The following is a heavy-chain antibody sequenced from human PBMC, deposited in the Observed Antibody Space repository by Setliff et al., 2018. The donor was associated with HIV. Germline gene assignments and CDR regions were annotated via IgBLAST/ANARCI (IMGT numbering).Heavy chain of an antibody. CDR3: TTAGHGSLDFDY. CDR1: GFFFKNAW. Sequence: SLRLSCAASGFFFKNAWMSRVRQAPGKGLEWIGRIKSEADGGTEESAAFLKGRFTISRDDSQNTLFLQMNGLKGEDTALYYCTTAGHGSLDFDYWGQGTRVTV. V-gene: IGHV3-15*01. J-gene: IGHJ4*02. D-gene: IGHD1-1*01. CDR2: IKSEADGGTE.